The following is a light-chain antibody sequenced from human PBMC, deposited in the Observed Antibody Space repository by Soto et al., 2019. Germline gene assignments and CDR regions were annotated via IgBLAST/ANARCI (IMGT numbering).Light chain of an antibody. J-gene: IGKJ1*01. CDR3: QHYGSSLT. V-gene: IGKV3-20*01. CDR2: GAS. Sequence: EIVLTQSPGTLSLSPGERATLSCRASQSVSSSYLAWYQQKPGQAPRLLIYGASSRATGIPDRFSGSGSGTDFTITISRLEHEDVAVYYCQHYGSSLTFGQGTKVEIK. CDR1: QSVSSSY.